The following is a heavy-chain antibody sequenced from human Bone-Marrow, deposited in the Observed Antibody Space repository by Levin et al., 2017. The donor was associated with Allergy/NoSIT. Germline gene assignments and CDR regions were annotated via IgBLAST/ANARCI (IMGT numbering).Heavy chain of an antibody. CDR1: GFTFSNAW. D-gene: IGHD3-22*01. J-gene: IGHJ2*01. V-gene: IGHV3-15*07. CDR3: TTIKPGKDYYDSSGPRTRGYFDL. Sequence: PGGSLRLSCAASGFTFSNAWMNWVRQAPGKGLEWVGRIKSKTDGGTTDYAAPVKGRFTISRDDSKNTLYLQMNSLKTEDTAVYYCTTIKPGKDYYDSSGPRTRGYFDLWGRGTLVTVSS. CDR2: IKSKTDGGTT.